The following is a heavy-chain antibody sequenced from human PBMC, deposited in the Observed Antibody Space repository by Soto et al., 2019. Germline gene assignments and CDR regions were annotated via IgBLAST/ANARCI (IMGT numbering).Heavy chain of an antibody. J-gene: IGHJ6*02. D-gene: IGHD5-12*01. CDR2: IYYSGST. Sequence: PSETLSLTCTVSGDSIRSYYWTWIRQPPGKGLELIGYIYYSGSTRYNPSLKSRVTISVAMSKNQFSLKLSSVISPVTAEYSFATAYGGFNTCLDVWGQGTSLTVSS. CDR3: ATAYGGFNTCLDV. V-gene: IGHV4-59*01. CDR1: GDSIRSYY.